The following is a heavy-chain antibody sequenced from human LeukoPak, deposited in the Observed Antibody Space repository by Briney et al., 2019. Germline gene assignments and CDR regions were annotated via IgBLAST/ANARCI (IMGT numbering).Heavy chain of an antibody. D-gene: IGHD1-26*01. J-gene: IGHJ6*02. V-gene: IGHV3-15*05. CDR2: IKSKTDGGTT. CDR3: AWGLRDRYGMDV. CDR1: GFTFSNAW. Sequence: GGSLRLSCAASGFTFSNAWMSWVRQAPGKGLEWVGRIKSKTDGGTTDYAAPVKGRFTISRDDSKNTLYLQINSLIAEDTAVYYCAWGLRDRYGMDVWGQGTTVTVSS.